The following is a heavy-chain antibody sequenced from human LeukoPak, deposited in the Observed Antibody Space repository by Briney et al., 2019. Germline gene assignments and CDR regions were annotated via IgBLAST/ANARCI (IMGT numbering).Heavy chain of an antibody. D-gene: IGHD3-16*01. CDR2: TFYRSKWYN. V-gene: IGHV6-1*01. CDR1: GDSVSSNSDA. J-gene: IGHJ4*02. Sequence: SQTLSLTCAISGDSVSSNSDAWNWIRQSQSIGLEWLGTTFYRSKWYNEYAVSVKSRITISPDTSKNQFSLQLNSVTPEDTAVYYCAGGNFYFDSWGQGTLVTVSS. CDR3: AGGNFYFDS.